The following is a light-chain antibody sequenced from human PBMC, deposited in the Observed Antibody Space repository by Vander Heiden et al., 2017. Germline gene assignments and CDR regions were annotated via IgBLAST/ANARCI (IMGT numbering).Light chain of an antibody. CDR3: QQYTSYSET. CDR2: KAS. J-gene: IGKJ1*01. Sequence: DIQMTQSPSTLSASVGDRVTITCRASQITNNFLAWYQQKPGKAPKLLIYKASTLESGVPSRFSGSGSGTEFTLTISSLQPDDFATYYCQQYTSYSETFGQGTKVEIK. V-gene: IGKV1-5*03. CDR1: QITNNF.